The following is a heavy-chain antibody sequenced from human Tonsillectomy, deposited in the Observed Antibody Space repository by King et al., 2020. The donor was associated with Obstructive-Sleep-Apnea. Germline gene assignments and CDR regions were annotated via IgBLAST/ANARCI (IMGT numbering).Heavy chain of an antibody. Sequence: VQLQQWGAGLLKPSETLSLTCAVYGGSFSDYYWSWIRQPPGKGLEWIGEINHSGSTNYNPSLKSRVTISVDTSKNPFSLRLSFVTAADTAVYYCARDLRYYHYYYGMDVWGQGTTVTVSS. J-gene: IGHJ6*02. D-gene: IGHD3-9*01. CDR2: INHSGST. CDR1: GGSFSDYY. CDR3: ARDLRYYHYYYGMDV. V-gene: IGHV4-34*01.